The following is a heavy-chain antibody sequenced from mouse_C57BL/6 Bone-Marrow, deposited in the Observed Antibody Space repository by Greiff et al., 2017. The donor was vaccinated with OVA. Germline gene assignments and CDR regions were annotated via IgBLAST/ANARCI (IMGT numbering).Heavy chain of an antibody. CDR3: ARWVYGSSPLAY. V-gene: IGHV14-2*01. J-gene: IGHJ3*01. D-gene: IGHD1-1*01. CDR2: IDPEDGET. CDR1: GFNIKDYY. Sequence: DVKLVESGAELVKPGASVKLSCTASGFNIKDYYMHWVKQRTEQGLEWIGRIDPEDGETKYAPKFQGKATITADTSSNTAYLQLSSLTSEDTAVYYCARWVYGSSPLAYWGQGTLVTVSA.